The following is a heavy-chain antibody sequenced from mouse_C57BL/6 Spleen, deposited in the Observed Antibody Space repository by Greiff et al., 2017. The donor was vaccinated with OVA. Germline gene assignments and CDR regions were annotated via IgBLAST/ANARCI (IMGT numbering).Heavy chain of an antibody. J-gene: IGHJ1*03. CDR2: IHPNSGST. V-gene: IGHV1-64*01. Sequence: VQLQQPGAELVKPGASVKLSCKASGYTFTSYWMHWVKQRPGQGLEWIGMIHPNSGSTNYNEKFKSKATLTVDKSSSTAYMQLSSLTAEDSAVYYCARWIDGYYWYFDVWGTGTTVTVSS. CDR1: GYTFTSYW. D-gene: IGHD2-3*01. CDR3: ARWIDGYYWYFDV.